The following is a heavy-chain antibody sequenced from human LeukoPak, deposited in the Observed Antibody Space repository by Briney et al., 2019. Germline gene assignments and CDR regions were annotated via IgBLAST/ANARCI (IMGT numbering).Heavy chain of an antibody. D-gene: IGHD6-19*01. V-gene: IGHV1-2*02. J-gene: IGHJ4*02. CDR1: GYTFTGYY. CDR2: INPNSGGT. CDR3: ARDDSSDGYDFDY. Sequence: GASVKVSCKASGYTFTGYYMHWVRQAPGQGLEWMGWINPNSGGTNYAQKFQGRVTMTRDTSISTAYMELSRLRSDDTAMYYCARDDSSDGYDFDYWGQGTLVTVSS.